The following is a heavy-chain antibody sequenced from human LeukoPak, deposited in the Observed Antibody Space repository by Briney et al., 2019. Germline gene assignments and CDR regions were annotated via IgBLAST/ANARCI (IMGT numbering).Heavy chain of an antibody. CDR1: GGSISSGSYY. D-gene: IGHD3-16*01. Sequence: SETLSLTCTVSGGSISSGSYYWSWIRQPAGKGLEWIGRIYTSGSTNYNPSLKSRVTISVDTSKNQFSLKLSSVTAADTAVYYCAREGDYPGPWGQGTLVTVSS. J-gene: IGHJ5*02. CDR3: AREGDYPGP. CDR2: IYTSGST. V-gene: IGHV4-61*02.